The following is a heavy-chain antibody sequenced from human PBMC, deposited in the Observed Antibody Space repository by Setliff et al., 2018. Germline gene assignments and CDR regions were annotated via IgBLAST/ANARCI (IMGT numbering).Heavy chain of an antibody. CDR3: ARDPVKQLVNWFDP. CDR2: IYYSGST. Sequence: TLSLTCTVFSGSLSSSGYYWAWIRQSPGKGLEWIGSIYYSGSTYYNPSLKRRATISLDTSKNQFSLKLNSVTAADTAVYYCARDPVKQLVNWFDPWGQGTLVTVSS. CDR1: SGSLSSSGYY. J-gene: IGHJ5*02. D-gene: IGHD3-10*01. V-gene: IGHV4-39*07.